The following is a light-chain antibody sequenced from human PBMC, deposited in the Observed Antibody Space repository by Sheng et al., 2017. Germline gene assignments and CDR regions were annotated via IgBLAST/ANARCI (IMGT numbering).Light chain of an antibody. V-gene: IGKV4-1*01. CDR1: QTVLYDSNNKNY. Sequence: DIVMTQSPDSLAVSLGERATINCKSSQTVLYDSNNKNYLAWYQQKPGQPPKLLIYWASTRDSGVPDRFSGSGSETDFTLTISNLQAEDVAVYYCQQYYSTLFTFGPGTKVDIK. J-gene: IGKJ3*01. CDR2: WAS. CDR3: QQYYSTLFT.